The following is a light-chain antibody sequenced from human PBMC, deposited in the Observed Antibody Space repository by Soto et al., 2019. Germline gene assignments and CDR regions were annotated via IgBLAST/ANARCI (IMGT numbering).Light chain of an antibody. CDR3: QQYTHWPVWT. Sequence: EIVLTQSPATLSVSPGERVTLSCRASQSISTNLAWYQQKPGQAPRPLIYGPSTRATGVPARFSGSGSGTEFTLTISSLHSEDFAIYYCQQYTHWPVWTFGQGTKV. J-gene: IGKJ1*01. V-gene: IGKV3-15*01. CDR1: QSISTN. CDR2: GPS.